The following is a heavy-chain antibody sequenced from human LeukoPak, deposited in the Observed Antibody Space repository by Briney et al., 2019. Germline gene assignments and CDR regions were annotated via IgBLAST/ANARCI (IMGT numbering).Heavy chain of an antibody. CDR2: IFYSGST. J-gene: IGHJ2*01. CDR1: GGSISGYY. D-gene: IGHD6-13*01. CDR3: ARVYYSSSYDYWYFDL. V-gene: IGHV4-59*01. Sequence: SETLSLTCSVSGGSISGYYWSWIRQPPGKGLEWIGYIFYSGSTNYNPSLKSRVTISVDTSKNQFSLKLSSVTAADTAVYYCARVYYSSSYDYWYFDLWGRGTLVTVSS.